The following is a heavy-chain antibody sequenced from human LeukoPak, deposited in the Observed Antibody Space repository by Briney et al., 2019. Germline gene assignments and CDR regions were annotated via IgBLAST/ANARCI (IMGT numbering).Heavy chain of an antibody. J-gene: IGHJ6*03. CDR2: ISSSSSYI. V-gene: IGHV3-21*01. D-gene: IGHD2-2*01. CDR3: AKALVVTGLDYYYYMDV. Sequence: GGSLRLSRAASGFTFSDYIMNWVRQAPGKGLEWVSYISSSSSYIYFADSVRGRFTISRDNAKNTLYLQMNSLRAEDTAVYYCAKALVVTGLDYYYYMDVWGKGTTVTVSS. CDR1: GFTFSDYI.